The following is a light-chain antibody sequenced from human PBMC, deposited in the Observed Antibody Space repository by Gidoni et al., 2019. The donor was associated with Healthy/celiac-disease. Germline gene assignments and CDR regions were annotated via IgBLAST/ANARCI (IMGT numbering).Light chain of an antibody. CDR1: QSVLYSSNNKNY. CDR3: QQYYSTPLT. Sequence: DIVMTHSPDSLAVSLGETATINGKSSQSVLYSSNNKNYLAWYQQKPGQPPKLLIYWASTRESGVPERFSGSGSGTDFTLTISSLQAEDVAVYYCQQYYSTPLTFGGGTKVEIK. V-gene: IGKV4-1*01. J-gene: IGKJ4*01. CDR2: WAS.